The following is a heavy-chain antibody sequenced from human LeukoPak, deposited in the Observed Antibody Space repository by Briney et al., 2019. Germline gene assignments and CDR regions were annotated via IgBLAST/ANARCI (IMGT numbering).Heavy chain of an antibody. Sequence: GASVKVSCKASGGTFSSYAISWVRQAPGQGLEWMGGIIPIFGTANYAQKFQGRVTMTRNTSISTAYMELSSLRSEDTAVYYCAREYGSGSYFFSLRRHQLDYWGQGTLVTVSS. CDR1: GGTFSSYA. J-gene: IGHJ4*02. D-gene: IGHD3-10*01. CDR2: IIPIFGTA. V-gene: IGHV1-69*05. CDR3: AREYGSGSYFFSLRRHQLDY.